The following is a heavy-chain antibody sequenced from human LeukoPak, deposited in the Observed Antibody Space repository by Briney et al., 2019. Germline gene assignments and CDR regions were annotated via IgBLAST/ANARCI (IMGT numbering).Heavy chain of an antibody. J-gene: IGHJ3*02. CDR2: ISSSSSYI. V-gene: IGHV3-21*01. D-gene: IGHD2-21*02. CDR1: GFTFSSYS. CDR3: ARDQRMSRPTAALVVVTAHAFDI. Sequence: GGSLRLSCAASGFTFSSYSMNWVRQAPGKGLEWVSSISSSSSYIYYADSVKGRFTISRDNAKNSLYLQMNSLRAEDTAVHYCARDQRMSRPTAALVVVTAHAFDIWGQGTMVTVSS.